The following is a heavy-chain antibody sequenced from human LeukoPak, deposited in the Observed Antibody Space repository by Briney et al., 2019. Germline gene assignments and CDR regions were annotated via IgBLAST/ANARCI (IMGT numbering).Heavy chain of an antibody. V-gene: IGHV3-21*01. CDR1: GFTFSSYS. D-gene: IGHD6-13*01. J-gene: IGHJ4*02. Sequence: GGSLRLSCAASGFTFSSYSMNWVRQAPGKGLEWVSSISSSSSYIYYADSVKGRFTISRDNARNSLYLQMNSLRAEDTAVYYCARDKRLWVYNPSYYFDYWGQGTLDTVSS. CDR3: ARDKRLWVYNPSYYFDY. CDR2: ISSSSSYI.